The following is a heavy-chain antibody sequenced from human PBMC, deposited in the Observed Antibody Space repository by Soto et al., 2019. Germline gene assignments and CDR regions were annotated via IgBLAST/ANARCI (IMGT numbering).Heavy chain of an antibody. CDR1: GGTFSSYA. Sequence: SVQVSCNASGGTFSSYAISWVRQAPGQGLEWMGGIIPIFGTANYAQKLQGRVTITADESTSTAYMELSSQRSEDTAVYYCARALTISGMDVWGQVTTVTVSS. CDR3: ARALTISGMDV. D-gene: IGHD5-12*01. V-gene: IGHV1-69*13. CDR2: IIPIFGTA. J-gene: IGHJ6*02.